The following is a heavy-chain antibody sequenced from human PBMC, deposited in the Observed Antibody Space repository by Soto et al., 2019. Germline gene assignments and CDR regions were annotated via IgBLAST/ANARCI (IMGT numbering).Heavy chain of an antibody. Sequence: PGGSLRLSCAASGFTFSSYGMHWVRQAPGKGLEWVAVISYDGSNKYYADSVKGRFTISRDNSKNTLYLQMNSLRAEDTAVYYCARGGKTGTGGYYYGLDVWGQGTTVTVSS. CDR2: ISYDGSNK. J-gene: IGHJ6*02. CDR3: ARGGKTGTGGYYYGLDV. D-gene: IGHD1-1*01. V-gene: IGHV3-30*03. CDR1: GFTFSSYG.